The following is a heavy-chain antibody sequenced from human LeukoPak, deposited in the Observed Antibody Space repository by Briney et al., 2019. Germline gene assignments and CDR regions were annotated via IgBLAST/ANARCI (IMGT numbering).Heavy chain of an antibody. D-gene: IGHD3-9*01. CDR3: ASAYYDILGGHFDY. Sequence: TSETLSLTCTVSGDSISRSSYYWGWIRQPPGKGLEWIGTIYYSGSTYYNSSLKSRVTISVDTSKNQFSLKVTSVTAADTAVYYCASAYYDILGGHFDYWGQGTLVTVSS. J-gene: IGHJ4*02. CDR1: GDSISRSSYY. CDR2: IYYSGST. V-gene: IGHV4-39*07.